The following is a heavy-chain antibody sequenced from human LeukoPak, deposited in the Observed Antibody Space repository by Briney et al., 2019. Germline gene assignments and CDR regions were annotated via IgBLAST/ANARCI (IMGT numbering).Heavy chain of an antibody. D-gene: IGHD6-19*01. CDR2: MNPNSGNT. J-gene: IGHJ4*02. V-gene: IGHV1-8*01. CDR1: GYTFTSYD. Sequence: ASVKVSCKASGYTFTSYDINWVRQATGQGLEWMGWMNPNSGNTGYAQKFQGRVTMTRNTSISTAYMELSSLRSEDTAVYYCARGGSYGWYSGGGYYFDYWGQGTLATVSS. CDR3: ARGGSYGWYSGGGYYFDY.